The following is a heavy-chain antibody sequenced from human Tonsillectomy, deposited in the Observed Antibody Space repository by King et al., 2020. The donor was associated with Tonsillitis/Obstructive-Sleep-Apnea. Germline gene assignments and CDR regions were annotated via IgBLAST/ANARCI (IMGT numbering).Heavy chain of an antibody. CDR1: GGTFSSYA. CDR3: ARVQDYGGNSIDAFDI. V-gene: IGHV1-69*10. D-gene: IGHD4-23*01. Sequence: QLVQSGAEVKKPGSSVKVSCKASGGTFSSYAISWVRQAPGQGLEWMGGIIPILGIANYAQKFQGRVTITADKSTSTAYMELSSLRSEDTAVYYCARVQDYGGNSIDAFDIWGQGTMVTVSS. CDR2: IIPILGIA. J-gene: IGHJ3*02.